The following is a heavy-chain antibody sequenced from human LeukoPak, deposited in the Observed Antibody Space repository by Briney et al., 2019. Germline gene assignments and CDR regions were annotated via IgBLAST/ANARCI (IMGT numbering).Heavy chain of an antibody. CDR3: ARDWVPVGGADNDGMDV. D-gene: IGHD1-14*01. Sequence: ASVKVSCKASGGTFSSYAISWVRQAPGQGLEWMGRIIPIFGTANYAQKFQGRVTITADKSTSTAYMELSSLRSEDTAVYYCARDWVPVGGADNDGMDVWGQGTTVTVSS. CDR1: GGTFSSYA. CDR2: IIPIFGTA. V-gene: IGHV1-69*06. J-gene: IGHJ6*02.